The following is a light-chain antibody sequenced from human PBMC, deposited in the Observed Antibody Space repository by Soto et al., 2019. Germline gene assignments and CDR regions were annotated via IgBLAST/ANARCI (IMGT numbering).Light chain of an antibody. CDR3: CSYASSTIYV. J-gene: IGLJ1*01. CDR2: DVT. Sequence: ALTQPASLSGSPGQSIAISCTGTSSDVGGYNYVSWYQQLPGNAPKLLIYDVTIRPSGVSDRFSGSKSGTTASLTISGLQAEDEADYYCCSYASSTIYVFGTGTKVTVL. V-gene: IGLV2-14*03. CDR1: SSDVGGYNY.